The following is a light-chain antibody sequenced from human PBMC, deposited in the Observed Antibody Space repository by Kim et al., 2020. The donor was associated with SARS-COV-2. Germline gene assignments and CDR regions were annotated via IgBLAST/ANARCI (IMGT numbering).Light chain of an antibody. CDR1: NIGTKR. J-gene: IGLJ2*01. CDR2: ENS. Sequence: SYELTQTPSVSVAPGKTASVTCGGNNIGTKRVQWYQQRPGQAPVLVISENSDRPSGIPERFSGSNSGSTATLTINRVEAGDEADYYCQVWDSDSEHVVFCGGTQLTVL. V-gene: IGLV3-21*01. CDR3: QVWDSDSEHVV.